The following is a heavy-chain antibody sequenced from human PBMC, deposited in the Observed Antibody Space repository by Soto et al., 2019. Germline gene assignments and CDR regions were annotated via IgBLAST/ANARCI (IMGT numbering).Heavy chain of an antibody. CDR3: ARGLDGWQLNWFDP. J-gene: IGHJ5*02. CDR1: GFTFSSYA. D-gene: IGHD1-1*01. CDR2: ISYDGSNK. V-gene: IGHV3-30-3*01. Sequence: QVQLVESGGGVVQPGRSLRLSCAASGFTFSSYAMHWVRQAPGKGLEWVAVISYDGSNKYYADSVKGRFTISRDNSKNTLYLQMNSLRAEDTAVYYCARGLDGWQLNWFDPWGQGTLVTVSP.